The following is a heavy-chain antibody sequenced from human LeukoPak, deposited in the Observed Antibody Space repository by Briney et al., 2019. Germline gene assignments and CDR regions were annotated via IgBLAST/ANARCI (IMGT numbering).Heavy chain of an antibody. J-gene: IGHJ3*02. V-gene: IGHV3-21*04. CDR3: AKDLPRYCSGGSCPRGAFDI. CDR1: GFTFSSYS. CDR2: ISSSGSYI. D-gene: IGHD2-15*01. Sequence: PGGSLRLSCAASGFTFSSYSMNWVRQAPGKGLEWVSSISSSGSYIYYAASVKGRFTISRDNAKNSLYLQMNSLRAEDTALYYCAKDLPRYCSGGSCPRGAFDIWGQGTMVTVSS.